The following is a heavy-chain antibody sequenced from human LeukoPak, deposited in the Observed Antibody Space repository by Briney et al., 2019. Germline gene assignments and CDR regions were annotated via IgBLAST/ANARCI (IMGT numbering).Heavy chain of an antibody. CDR2: ISSSGSTI. Sequence: GGSLRLSCTASGFTFGDYAMSWVRQAPGKGLEWVSYISSSGSTIYYADSVKGRFTISRDNAKNSLYLQMNSLRAEDTAVYYCARLVPGSIAAAGGFDPWGQGTLVTVSS. CDR1: GFTFGDYA. J-gene: IGHJ5*02. D-gene: IGHD6-13*01. CDR3: ARLVPGSIAAAGGFDP. V-gene: IGHV3-48*03.